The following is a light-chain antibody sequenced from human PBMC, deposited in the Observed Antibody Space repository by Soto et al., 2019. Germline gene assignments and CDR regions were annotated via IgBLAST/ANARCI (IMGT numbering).Light chain of an antibody. Sequence: EIVLTQSPGTLSLSPGERATISCRASQSVSTNYLAWYQRKPGQAPRLLIYGASNRATGIPDRFSGSGSGTDFTLTITRLEPEDFAVYYCQQYGSSPPTFGQGTKVEIK. CDR3: QQYGSSPPT. V-gene: IGKV3-20*01. CDR2: GAS. CDR1: QSVSTNY. J-gene: IGKJ1*01.